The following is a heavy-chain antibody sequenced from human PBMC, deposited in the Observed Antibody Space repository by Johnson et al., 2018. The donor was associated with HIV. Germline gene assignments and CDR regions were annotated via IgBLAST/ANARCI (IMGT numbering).Heavy chain of an antibody. CDR1: GFTVKSNY. Sequence: VQLVESGGGLVQPGRSLRLSCAGSGFTVKSNYMSWVRQAPGKGLEWVSIIYSGGSTYYADSVKGRFTISRDNSKNTLYLQMNSLRAEDTAVYYCASPEYDDFWCTSIWGQGTMVTVSS. V-gene: IGHV3-66*02. CDR2: IYSGGST. D-gene: IGHD3-3*01. J-gene: IGHJ3*02. CDR3: ASPEYDDFWCTSI.